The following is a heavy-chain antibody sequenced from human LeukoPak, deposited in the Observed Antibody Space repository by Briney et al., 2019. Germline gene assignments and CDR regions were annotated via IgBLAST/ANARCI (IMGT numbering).Heavy chain of an antibody. CDR2: IYTSGST. V-gene: IGHV4-4*07. CDR3: ARENSGSYREFDY. CDR1: GGSISSYY. Sequence: SETLSLTCTVSGGSISSYYWSWIRQPAGKGLEWIGRIYTSGSTNYNASLKSRVSMSVDTSKNQLSLKLSSVTAADTAVLYCARENSGSYREFDYWGQGTLVTVSS. J-gene: IGHJ4*02. D-gene: IGHD1-26*01.